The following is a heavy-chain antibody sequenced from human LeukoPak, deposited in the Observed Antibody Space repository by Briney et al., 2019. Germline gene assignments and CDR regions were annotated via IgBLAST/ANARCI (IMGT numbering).Heavy chain of an antibody. D-gene: IGHD6-19*01. CDR1: GFAFINFT. CDR2: ISGTGTNT. Sequence: PGGSLRLSCAASGFAFINFTMSWVRQTPGKGLEWVASISGTGTNTYYADSVKGRFTISRDNSRNTLYLQMNSLGAEDTAIYYCAKDHGVAVTGMFYWGQGTLVTVSS. CDR3: AKDHGVAVTGMFY. J-gene: IGHJ4*02. V-gene: IGHV3-23*01.